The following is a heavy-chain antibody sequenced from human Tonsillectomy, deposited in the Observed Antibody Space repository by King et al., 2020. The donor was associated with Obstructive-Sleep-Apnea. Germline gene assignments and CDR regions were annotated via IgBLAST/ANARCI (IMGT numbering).Heavy chain of an antibody. CDR1: GGSITSYY. CDR3: AGAYIVVVPAAMPGWFDP. CDR2: IYYSGST. D-gene: IGHD2-2*01. J-gene: IGHJ5*02. V-gene: IGHV4-59*01. Sequence: VQLQESGPGLVKPSETLSLTCTVSGGSITSYYWSWIRQPPGKGLEWIGSIYYSGSTKSNPSLKSPVTISVDTSKNQFSLKLSSVTTADTAVYYCAGAYIVVVPAAMPGWFDPWGQGTLVTVSS.